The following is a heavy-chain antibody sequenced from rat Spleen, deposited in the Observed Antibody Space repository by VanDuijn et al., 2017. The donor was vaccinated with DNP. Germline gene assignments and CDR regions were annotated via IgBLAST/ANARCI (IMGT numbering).Heavy chain of an antibody. CDR1: GFSLTDYS. Sequence: QVQLKESGPGLVQPSQTLSLTCTVSGFSLTDYSIHWVRQPPGKGLEWMGRIRSGGSTDYNSALKSRLRISRDTSKSQIFLKMNSLQTEDTAIYFCTHSGQSYYYGSPFAYWGQGTLVTVSS. V-gene: IGHV2-19*01. D-gene: IGHD1-2*01. J-gene: IGHJ3*01. CDR2: IRSGGST. CDR3: THSGQSYYYGSPFAY.